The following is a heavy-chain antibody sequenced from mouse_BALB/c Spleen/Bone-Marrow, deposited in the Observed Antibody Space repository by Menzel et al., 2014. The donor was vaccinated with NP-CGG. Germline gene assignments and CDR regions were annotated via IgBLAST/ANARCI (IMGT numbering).Heavy chain of an antibody. V-gene: IGHV1S81*02. CDR2: INPSNGRN. CDR1: GYSFXSYW. J-gene: IGHJ3*01. CDR3: ARYDGPAWFAY. Sequence: QVQLQQPGAELVKPGASVRLSCKASGYSFXSYWIHWVKQRPGQGLEWIGEINPSNGRNNYNEKFKNKATLTVDKSSSTAYMQLSSLTSEDSAVYYCARYDGPAWFAYWGQGTLVTVSA. D-gene: IGHD2-3*01.